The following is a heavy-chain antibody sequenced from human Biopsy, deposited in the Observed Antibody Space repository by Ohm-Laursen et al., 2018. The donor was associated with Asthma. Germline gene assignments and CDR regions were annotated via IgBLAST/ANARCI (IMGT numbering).Heavy chain of an antibody. CDR2: IYYSGST. Sequence: GTLSLTCTASGVSISSDYWSWIRQPPGKGLEWIGHIYYSGSTNYQPSLKSRVTISVDTSKNQFSLKLRSVTAADAAVYYCARGISRVTGLFDHFDSWGQGTLVTVSS. V-gene: IGHV4-59*01. CDR1: GVSISSDY. CDR3: ARGISRVTGLFDHFDS. J-gene: IGHJ4*02. D-gene: IGHD2-21*02.